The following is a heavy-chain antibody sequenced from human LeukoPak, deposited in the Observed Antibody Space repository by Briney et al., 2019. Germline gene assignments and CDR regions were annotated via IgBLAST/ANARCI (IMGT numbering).Heavy chain of an antibody. CDR1: GFTLSSYS. V-gene: IGHV3-21*01. D-gene: IGHD3-10*01. Sequence: GGSLRLSCAASGFTLSSYSMNWVRQAPGKGLEWVSFISSSSTYIYYADSVKGRFTISRDDAKNSLYLQMSSLRADDTAVYYCARDRVVSGRFGEVASWGQGTLVTVSS. CDR2: ISSSSTYI. CDR3: ARDRVVSGRFGEVAS. J-gene: IGHJ5*01.